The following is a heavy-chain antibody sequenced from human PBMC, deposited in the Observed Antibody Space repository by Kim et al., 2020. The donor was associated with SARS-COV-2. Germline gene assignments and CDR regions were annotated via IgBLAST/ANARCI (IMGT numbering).Heavy chain of an antibody. Sequence: GGSLRLSCAASGFTFSNAWMSWVRQAPGKGLEWVGRIKSKTDGGTTDYAAPVKGRFTISRDDSKNTLYLQMNSLKTEDTAVYYCTTEAGHYYGSGSASLDYWGQGTLVTVSS. J-gene: IGHJ4*02. D-gene: IGHD3-10*01. CDR3: TTEAGHYYGSGSASLDY. CDR2: IKSKTDGGTT. V-gene: IGHV3-15*01. CDR1: GFTFSNAW.